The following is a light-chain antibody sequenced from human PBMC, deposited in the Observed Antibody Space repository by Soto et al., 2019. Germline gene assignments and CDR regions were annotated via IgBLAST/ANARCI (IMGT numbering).Light chain of an antibody. CDR3: QQYGYLVT. CDR1: QSVSSIY. CDR2: GVS. Sequence: EIVTTRSPATLSVCPRERATLSCRASQSVSSIYFAWYQQKRGQAPRLLIYGVSSRATGIPDRFSGSGSGTDFTLTISRLEPEDFAMYYCQQYGYLVTFGGGTNVDVK. J-gene: IGKJ4*01. V-gene: IGKV3-20*01.